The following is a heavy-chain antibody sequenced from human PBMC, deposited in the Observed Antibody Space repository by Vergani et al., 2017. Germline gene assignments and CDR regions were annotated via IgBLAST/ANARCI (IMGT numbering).Heavy chain of an antibody. D-gene: IGHD2-8*01. V-gene: IGHV4-34*01. J-gene: IGHJ4*02. CDR2: INHSGST. CDR3: ARSLIVLMVYASKQRPCDY. Sequence: QVQLQQWGAGLLKPSETLSLTCAVYGGSFSGYYWSWIRQPPGKGLEWIGEINHSGSTNYNPSLKSRVTISVDTSKNQFSLKLSSVTAADTAVYYCARSLIVLMVYASKQRPCDYWGQGTLVTVSS. CDR1: GGSFSGYY.